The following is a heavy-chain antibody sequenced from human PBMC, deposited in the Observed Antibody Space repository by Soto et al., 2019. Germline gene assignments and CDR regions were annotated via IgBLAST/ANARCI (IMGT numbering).Heavy chain of an antibody. Sequence: GGSLRLSCAASGFTFDDYTMHWVRQAPGKGLEWVSLISWDGGSTYYADSVKGRFTISRDNSKNSLYLQMNSLRTEDTALYYCAKDSYNWNLGHYYYGMDVWGQGTTVTVSS. CDR2: ISWDGGST. CDR1: GFTFDDYT. CDR3: AKDSYNWNLGHYYYGMDV. J-gene: IGHJ6*02. D-gene: IGHD1-20*01. V-gene: IGHV3-43*01.